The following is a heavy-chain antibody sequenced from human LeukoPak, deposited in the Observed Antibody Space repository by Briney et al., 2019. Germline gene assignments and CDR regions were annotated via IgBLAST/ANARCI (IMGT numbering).Heavy chain of an antibody. Sequence: PGGSLRLSCAASGFTFSSYGMHWVRQAPGKGLEWVAFIRYDGSNKYYADSVKGRFTISRDDSKNTLYLQMNSLRAEDTAVYYCAKDRLPFVVVPAAPYFDYWGQGTLVTVSS. CDR1: GFTFSSYG. J-gene: IGHJ4*02. D-gene: IGHD2-2*01. V-gene: IGHV3-30*02. CDR3: AKDRLPFVVVPAAPYFDY. CDR2: IRYDGSNK.